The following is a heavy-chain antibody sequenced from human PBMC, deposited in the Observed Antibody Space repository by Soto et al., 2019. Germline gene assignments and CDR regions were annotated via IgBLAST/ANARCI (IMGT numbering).Heavy chain of an antibody. D-gene: IGHD6-19*01. V-gene: IGHV4-4*02. CDR2: VFHTGTT. CDR3: ARSAGWYAVHS. J-gene: IGHJ4*02. Sequence: QVQLQESGPGLVKPSGTLSLTRAVSGDSVSSPYYWCWVRQPPGKGLEWIGEVFHTGTTSYNPSLRSRVTISMDKSINQFSLALSSVTAADTAVYYCARSAGWYAVHSWGPGTLVIVSS. CDR1: GDSVSSPYY.